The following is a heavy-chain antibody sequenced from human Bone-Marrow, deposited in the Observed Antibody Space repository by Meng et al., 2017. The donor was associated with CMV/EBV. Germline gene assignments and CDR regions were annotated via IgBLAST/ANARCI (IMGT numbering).Heavy chain of an antibody. CDR1: GYTFTGYY. D-gene: IGHD3-16*02. CDR2: INPNSGGT. V-gene: IGHV1-2*02. CDR3: ARAGSGEYYDYVWGSYPHDLDY. J-gene: IGHJ4*02. Sequence: ASVKVSCKASGYTFTGYYMHWVRQAPGQGLEWMGWINPNSGGTNYAQKFQGRVTMTRDTSISTAYMELSRLISDDTAVYYCARAGSGEYYDYVWGSYPHDLDYWGQGTLVTVSS.